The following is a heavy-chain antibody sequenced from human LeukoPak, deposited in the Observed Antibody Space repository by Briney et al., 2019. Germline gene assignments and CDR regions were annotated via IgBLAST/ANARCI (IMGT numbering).Heavy chain of an antibody. V-gene: IGHV1-8*01. D-gene: IGHD6-19*01. J-gene: IGHJ6*03. Sequence: GASVKVSCKTSGYTFTSYDINWVRQATGQGLEWMGWMNHNSGNTDYAQKFQGRVTMTRNTSISTAYMELSSLRSEDTGVYYCARGRYSSSRRRYYMDVWGKGTTVTVSS. CDR3: ARGRYSSSRRRYYMDV. CDR1: GYTFTSYD. CDR2: MNHNSGNT.